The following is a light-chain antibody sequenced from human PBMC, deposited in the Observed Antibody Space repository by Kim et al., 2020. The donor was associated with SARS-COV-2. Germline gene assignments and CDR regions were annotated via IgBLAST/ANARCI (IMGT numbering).Light chain of an antibody. CDR3: QQYGSSPT. V-gene: IGKV3-20*01. J-gene: IGKJ5*01. Sequence: LSPGQRATLSCRASQTVSNNYLAWYKQKAGQAPRLLFFDASSRTTGLPDRFSASGSGKDFTLTIGRLEPEDFAVYYCQQYGSSPTFGQGTRLDIK. CDR1: QTVSNNY. CDR2: DAS.